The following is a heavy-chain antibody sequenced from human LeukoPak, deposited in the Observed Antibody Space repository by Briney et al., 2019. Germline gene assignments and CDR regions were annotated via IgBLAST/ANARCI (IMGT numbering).Heavy chain of an antibody. V-gene: IGHV3-7*01. J-gene: IGHJ4*02. Sequence: GGSLRLSCAASGFRFSDYWMTWVRQVPGKGLEWVANIRQGGNEMYYADSVKDRFTISRDNARNSLYLEMNSLRTEDTAVYYCARVGAWELQRVFDYWGQGTPVTVSS. CDR3: ARVGAWELQRVFDY. CDR1: GFRFSDYW. CDR2: IRQGGNEM. D-gene: IGHD1-26*01.